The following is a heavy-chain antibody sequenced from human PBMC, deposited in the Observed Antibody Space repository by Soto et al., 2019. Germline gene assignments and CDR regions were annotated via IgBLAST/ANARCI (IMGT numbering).Heavy chain of an antibody. Sequence: EVQLLESGGGLVQPGGSLRLSCAASGFTFSSYAMSWVRQAPGKGLEWVSGISGSGGSTYYADSVKGRFTISRDNSKNTLYLQMNSLRAEDTAVYYCAKDVTMIVVVITGDYWGQGTLVTVSS. J-gene: IGHJ4*02. D-gene: IGHD3-22*01. CDR1: GFTFSSYA. V-gene: IGHV3-23*01. CDR3: AKDVTMIVVVITGDY. CDR2: ISGSGGST.